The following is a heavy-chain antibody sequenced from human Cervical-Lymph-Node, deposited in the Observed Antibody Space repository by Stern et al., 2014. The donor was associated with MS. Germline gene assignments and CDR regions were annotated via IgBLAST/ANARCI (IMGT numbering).Heavy chain of an antibody. V-gene: IGHV1-46*03. Sequence: VQLLESGAEVKKPGASVKVSCKASGYTFTSYYMHWVRQAPGQGLEWMGIINPSGGSTSYAQKFQGRVTMTRDTSTSTVYMELSSLRSEDTAVYYCARAITIFGVAQNWFDPWGQGTLVTVSS. CDR2: INPSGGST. CDR3: ARAITIFGVAQNWFDP. J-gene: IGHJ5*02. CDR1: GYTFTSYY. D-gene: IGHD3-3*01.